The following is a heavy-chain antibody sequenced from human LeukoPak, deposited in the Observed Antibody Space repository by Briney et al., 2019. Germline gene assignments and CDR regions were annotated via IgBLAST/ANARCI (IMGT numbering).Heavy chain of an antibody. D-gene: IGHD3-10*01. J-gene: IGHJ5*02. CDR3: VRGSSGTVVRGVAWAWFDP. V-gene: IGHV3-21*01. CDR1: GFTFSSFN. Sequence: GGSLRLSCAASGFTFSSFNMNWVRQAPGKGLEWVSSISSTSSLIWYADSLKGRFTISRDNAKNSLYLQMDSLRAEDTAVYYCVRGSSGTVVRGVAWAWFDPWGQGTLVTVSS. CDR2: ISSTSSLI.